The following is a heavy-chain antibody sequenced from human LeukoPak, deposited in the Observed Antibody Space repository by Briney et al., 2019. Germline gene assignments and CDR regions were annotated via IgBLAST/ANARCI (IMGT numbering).Heavy chain of an antibody. CDR1: GFSFSSYG. D-gene: IGHD3-22*01. CDR2: IWYDGTNK. CDR3: AKDRPNYYHISGSYYKRNGDY. Sequence: PGRSLRLSCAASGFSFSSYGMHWVRQAPGKGLEWVAVIWYDGTNKYYADSVKGRFTISRDNSKNTLYLQMSGLRAEDTALYYCAKDRPNYYHISGSYYKRNGDYWGRGTLVTVSS. J-gene: IGHJ4*02. V-gene: IGHV3-33*06.